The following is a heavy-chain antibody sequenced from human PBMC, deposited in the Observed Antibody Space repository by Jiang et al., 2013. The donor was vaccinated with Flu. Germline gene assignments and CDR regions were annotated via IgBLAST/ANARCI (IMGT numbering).Heavy chain of an antibody. CDR1: GYSISSGYY. V-gene: IGHV4-38-2*02. D-gene: IGHD3-9*01. Sequence: LLKPSETLSLTCTVSGYSISSGYYWGWIRQPPGKGLEWIGSIYHSGSTYYNPSLKSRVTMSVDTSKNEFSLKLTSVTAADTAVYYCARGATLLTGQAGAFDIWGQGTMVTVSS. CDR3: ARGATLLTGQAGAFDI. J-gene: IGHJ3*02. CDR2: IYHSGST.